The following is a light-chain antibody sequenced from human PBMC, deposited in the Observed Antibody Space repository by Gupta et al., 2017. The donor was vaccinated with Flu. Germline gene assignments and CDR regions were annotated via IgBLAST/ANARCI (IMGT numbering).Light chain of an antibody. J-gene: IGLJ2*01. CDR3: QAWDSSTPL. Sequence: SYELTQPPSVSVYPGQTASITCSGDKLGDKYACWYQQKPGQSPVLVIYQDSKRPSGIPERFSGSNSGNTPTLTISGTQAMDEADYYCQAWDSSTPLFGGGTKLTVL. CDR2: QDS. CDR1: KLGDKY. V-gene: IGLV3-1*01.